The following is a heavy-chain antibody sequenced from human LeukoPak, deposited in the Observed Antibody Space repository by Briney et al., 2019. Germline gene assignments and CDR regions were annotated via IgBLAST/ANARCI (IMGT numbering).Heavy chain of an antibody. CDR1: SGSINNNTFY. CDR3: ARRSDSGSDDGEDYFDN. Sequence: SETLSLTCTVSSGSINNNTFYCGWVRQPPGRGLEWLGSRYYSGSTYYNPSIKRRIAISVETSKNQFSLKMRSVKAADTAVYYCARRSDSGSDDGEDYFDNWGQGNLVTVSS. V-gene: IGHV4-39*01. CDR2: RYYSGST. D-gene: IGHD1-26*01. J-gene: IGHJ4*02.